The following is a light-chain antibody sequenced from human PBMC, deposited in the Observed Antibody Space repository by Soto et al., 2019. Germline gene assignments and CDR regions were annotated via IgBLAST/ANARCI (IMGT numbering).Light chain of an antibody. CDR1: QSVSSNY. J-gene: IGKJ5*01. V-gene: IGKV3D-20*02. CDR2: GAS. CDR3: QQRDSWPIP. Sequence: ENVLTQFPSTLSLSPGERATLSCRASQSVSSNYLAWYQQKPGQAPRLLIYGASSRATGIPDRFSGSGSGTDFTLTINSLEPDDFAVYYCQQRDSWPIPFGQGTRLEIK.